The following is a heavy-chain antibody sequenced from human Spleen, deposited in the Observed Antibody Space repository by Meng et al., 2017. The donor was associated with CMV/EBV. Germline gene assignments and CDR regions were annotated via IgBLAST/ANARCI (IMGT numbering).Heavy chain of an antibody. CDR3: ARDSWYQLLGYYYYYGMDV. J-gene: IGHJ6*02. D-gene: IGHD2-2*01. CDR2: IYYSGST. Sequence: SETLSLTCTVSGGSISSSKYYWGWIRQPPGKGLEWIGSIYYSGSTYYNPSLKSRVTISVDTSKNQFSLKLSSVTAADTAVYYCARDSWYQLLGYYYYYGMDVWGQGTTVTVSS. CDR1: GGSISSSKYY. V-gene: IGHV4-39*07.